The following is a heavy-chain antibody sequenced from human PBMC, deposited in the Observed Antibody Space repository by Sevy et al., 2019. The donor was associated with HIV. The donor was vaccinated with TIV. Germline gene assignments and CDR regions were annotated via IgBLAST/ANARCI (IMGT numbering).Heavy chain of an antibody. CDR2: IYTSGST. V-gene: IGHV4-4*07. CDR3: ARHADLTYYDFWSGYYYYGMDV. D-gene: IGHD3-3*01. Sequence: SETLSLTCTVSGGSISSYYWSWIRQPAGKGLEWIGRIYTSGSTNYNPSLKSRVTMSVDTSKNQFSLKLSSVTAADTAVYYCARHADLTYYDFWSGYYYYGMDVWGQGTTVTVSS. J-gene: IGHJ6*02. CDR1: GGSISSYY.